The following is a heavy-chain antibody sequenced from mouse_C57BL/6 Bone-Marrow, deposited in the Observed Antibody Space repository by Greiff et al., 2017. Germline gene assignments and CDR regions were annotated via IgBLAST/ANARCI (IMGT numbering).Heavy chain of an antibody. CDR3: ARVGFITTVVDYYAMDY. D-gene: IGHD1-1*01. Sequence: VKVVESGAELVRPGTSVKMSCKASGYTFTNYWIGWAKQRPGHGLEWIGDIYPGGGYTNYNEKFKGKATLTADKSSRTAYMQFSSLTSEDSAIYYCARVGFITTVVDYYAMDYWGQGTSVTVSS. V-gene: IGHV1-63*01. J-gene: IGHJ4*01. CDR1: GYTFTNYW. CDR2: IYPGGGYT.